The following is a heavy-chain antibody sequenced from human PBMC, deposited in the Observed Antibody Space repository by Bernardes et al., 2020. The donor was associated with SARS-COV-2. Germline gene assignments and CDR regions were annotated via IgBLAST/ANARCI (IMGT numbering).Heavy chain of an antibody. V-gene: IGHV3-30-3*01. CDR3: ARPYSGSYYSAFDI. D-gene: IGHD1-26*01. CDR2: ISYDGSNK. J-gene: IGHJ3*02. Sequence: GGSLRLSCAASGFTFSSYAMHWVRQAPGKGLEWVAVISYDGSNKYYADSVKGRFTISRDNSKNTLYLQMNSLRAEDTAVYYCARPYSGSYYSAFDIWGQGTMVTVSS. CDR1: GFTFSSYA.